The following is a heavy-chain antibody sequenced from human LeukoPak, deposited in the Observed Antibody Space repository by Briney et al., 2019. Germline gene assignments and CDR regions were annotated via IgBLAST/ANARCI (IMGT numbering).Heavy chain of an antibody. D-gene: IGHD6-6*01. CDR2: IYTSGST. J-gene: IGHJ6*03. V-gene: IGHV4-4*09. Sequence: SETLSLTCTVSGSSISSYYWSWIRQPPGKGLEWIGYIYTSGSTNYNPSLKSRVTISVDTSKNQFSLKLSSVTAADTAVYYCARRAGIAARPRNCYMDVWGKGTTVTVSS. CDR1: GSSISSYY. CDR3: ARRAGIAARPRNCYMDV.